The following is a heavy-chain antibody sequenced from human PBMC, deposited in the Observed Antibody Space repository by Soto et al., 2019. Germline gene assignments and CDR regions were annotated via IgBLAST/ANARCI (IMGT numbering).Heavy chain of an antibody. CDR1: GYSFTSYW. J-gene: IGHJ6*03. Sequence: GESLKISCKGSGYSFTSYWIGWVRQMPGKGLEWMGIIYPGDSDTRYSPSFQGQVTISADKSISTAYLQWSSLKASDTAMYYCARLRYCSSTSCYFGYDYYYYYMDVWGKGTTVTVSS. V-gene: IGHV5-51*01. CDR3: ARLRYCSSTSCYFGYDYYYYYMDV. D-gene: IGHD2-2*01. CDR2: IYPGDSDT.